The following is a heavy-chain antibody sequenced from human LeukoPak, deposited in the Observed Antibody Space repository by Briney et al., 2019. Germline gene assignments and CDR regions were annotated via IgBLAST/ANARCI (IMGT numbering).Heavy chain of an antibody. V-gene: IGHV3-21*01. J-gene: IGHJ5*02. CDR2: ISSSSSYI. Sequence: GGSLRLSCAASGFTFSSYSMNWVRQAPGKGLEWVASISSSSSYIYYADSVKGRFTISRDNAKNSLYLKMSSLRAEDTAVYYCARGGSGGRYNWFDPWGQGTLVTVSS. CDR3: ARGGSGGRYNWFDP. CDR1: GFTFSSYS. D-gene: IGHD3-16*01.